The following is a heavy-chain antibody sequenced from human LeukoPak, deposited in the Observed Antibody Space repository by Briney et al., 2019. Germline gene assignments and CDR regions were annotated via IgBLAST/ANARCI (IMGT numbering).Heavy chain of an antibody. Sequence: GRSLRLSCAASGFTFDDYAMHWVRQAPGKGLEWVSLIIGSSGDTFYADSVKGRFTISRDNSKNRLYLQMNSLRAEDTALYYCAKGAYDYIEMGYFDSWGQGTLVTVSS. D-gene: IGHD5-12*01. CDR3: AKGAYDYIEMGYFDS. V-gene: IGHV3-23*01. CDR2: IIGSSGDT. J-gene: IGHJ4*02. CDR1: GFTFDDYA.